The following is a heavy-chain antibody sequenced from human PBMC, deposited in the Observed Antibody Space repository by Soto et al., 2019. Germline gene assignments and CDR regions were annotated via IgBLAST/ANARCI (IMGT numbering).Heavy chain of an antibody. CDR1: GGSISSYY. J-gene: IGHJ4*02. CDR3: ARRCGRTFDY. Sequence: QVQLQESGPGLVKPSETLSLTCTVSGGSISSYYWSWIRQPPGKGLEWIGYIYYSGSTNYHPSLKSRVTISVDTSKNQFSLKLSSVTAADTAVYYCARRCGRTFDYWGQGNLVTVSS. V-gene: IGHV4-59*08. D-gene: IGHD2-15*01. CDR2: IYYSGST.